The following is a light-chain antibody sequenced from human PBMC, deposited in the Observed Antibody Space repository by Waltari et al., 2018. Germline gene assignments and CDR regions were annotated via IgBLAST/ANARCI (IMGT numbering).Light chain of an antibody. Sequence: QSALTQPASGSGSYGQSITISCGDVAYFNLVSWYQQQPGKAPKVIIYEGNKRPSGLSDRFSGSKSGNTASLTISGLQADDQADYYCCSYAGGTSWVFGGGTKLTVL. CDR1: DVAYFNL. J-gene: IGLJ3*02. CDR2: EGN. V-gene: IGLV2-23*01. CDR3: CSYAGGTSWV.